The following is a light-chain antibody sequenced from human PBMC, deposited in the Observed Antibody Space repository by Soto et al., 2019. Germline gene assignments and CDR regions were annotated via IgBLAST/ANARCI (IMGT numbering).Light chain of an antibody. Sequence: QSVLTQPPSASGSPGQSVTISCTGTSNDVGNYNYVSWYQQHPGKAPKVLISEVSKRPSGVPDRFSGSKSGNMASLTVSGLQAEDEADYYCSSYSGTNNLLIIGGGTKLTVL. V-gene: IGLV2-8*01. CDR3: SSYSGTNNLLI. CDR1: SNDVGNYNY. J-gene: IGLJ2*01. CDR2: EVS.